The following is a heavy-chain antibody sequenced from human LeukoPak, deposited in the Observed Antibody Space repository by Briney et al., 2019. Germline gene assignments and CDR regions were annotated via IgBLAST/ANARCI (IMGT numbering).Heavy chain of an antibody. J-gene: IGHJ4*02. CDR2: MWYDGRSQ. D-gene: IGHD3-10*01. CDR1: GFTLSNSG. Sequence: PGGSLRLSCAASGFTLSNSGMHWVRQAPGKGLEWVAVMWYDGRSQYYADPVKGRFTISRENSKNTLYLQMNSLRAEDTAVYYCGRDSSYGVDYWGQGTLVTVSS. V-gene: IGHV3-33*01. CDR3: GRDSSYGVDY.